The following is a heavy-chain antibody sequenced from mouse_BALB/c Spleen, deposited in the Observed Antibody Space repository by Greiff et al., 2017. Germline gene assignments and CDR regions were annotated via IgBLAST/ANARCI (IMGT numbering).Heavy chain of an antibody. CDR1: GFNIKDTY. D-gene: IGHD1-1*01. CDR3: DRSPYYYGTGLCDY. CDR2: IDPANGNT. J-gene: IGHJ2*01. V-gene: IGHV14-3*02. Sequence: EVQLQQSGAELVKPGASVKLSCTASGFNIKDTYMHWVKQRPEQGLEWIGRIDPANGNTKYDPKFQGKATITADTSSNTAYLQLSSLTSEDTAVYYCDRSPYYYGTGLCDYWGQGTTRTVSS.